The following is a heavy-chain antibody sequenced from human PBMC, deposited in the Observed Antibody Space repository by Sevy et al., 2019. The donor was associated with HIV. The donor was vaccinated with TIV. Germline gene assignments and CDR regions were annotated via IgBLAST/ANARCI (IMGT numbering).Heavy chain of an antibody. CDR3: ANGDRTFYGLDV. CDR1: GFTFSTYA. V-gene: IGHV3-23*01. Sequence: GGSLRLSCAASGFTFSTYAMSWVRQAPGKGLEWGSAISGSAGSTYYADLVKCRFTISRDKSKNTLYLQMNSLRAEDTAVYYFANGDRTFYGLDVWGQGTTVTVSS. CDR2: ISGSAGST. D-gene: IGHD3-10*01. J-gene: IGHJ6*02.